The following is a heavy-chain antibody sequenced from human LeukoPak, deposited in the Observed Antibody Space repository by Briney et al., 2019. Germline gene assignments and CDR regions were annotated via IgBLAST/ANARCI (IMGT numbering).Heavy chain of an antibody. V-gene: IGHV4-30-2*01. CDR1: GGSISSGGYY. CDR3: ARGSSLGWIDP. J-gene: IGHJ5*02. D-gene: IGHD2-2*01. Sequence: SETLSLTCTVSGGSISSGGYYWSWIRQPPGKGLEWIGYIYHSGSTYYNPSLKSRVTISVDRSKNQFSLKLSSVTAADTAVYYCARGSSLGWIDPWGQGTLVTVSS. CDR2: IYHSGST.